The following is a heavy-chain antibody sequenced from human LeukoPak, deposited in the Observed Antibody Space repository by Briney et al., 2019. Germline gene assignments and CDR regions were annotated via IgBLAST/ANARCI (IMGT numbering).Heavy chain of an antibody. D-gene: IGHD2-2*01. CDR2: IYYSGST. CDR3: ARRKVPYCSSTSCYPYFDY. CDR1: GGSISSSSYY. Sequence: SETLSLTCTVSGGSISSSSYYWGWIRQPPGKGLEWIGSIYYSGSTYYNPSLKSRVTISVDTSKNQFSLKLSSVTAADTAVYYCARRKVPYCSSTSCYPYFDYWGQGTLVTVSS. J-gene: IGHJ4*02. V-gene: IGHV4-39*01.